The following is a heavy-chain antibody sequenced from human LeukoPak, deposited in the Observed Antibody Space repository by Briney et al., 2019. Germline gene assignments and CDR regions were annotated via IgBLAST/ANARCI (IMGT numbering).Heavy chain of an antibody. J-gene: IGHJ4*02. D-gene: IGHD5-12*01. CDR2: ISSSSSYI. Sequence: GGSLRLSCAASGFTFSSYSMNWVRQAPGKGLEWVSSISSSSSYIYYADSVKGRLTISRDNAKNSLYLQMNSLRAEDTAVYYCARDLKYSGYDSDYWGQGTLVTVSS. V-gene: IGHV3-21*01. CDR1: GFTFSSYS. CDR3: ARDLKYSGYDSDY.